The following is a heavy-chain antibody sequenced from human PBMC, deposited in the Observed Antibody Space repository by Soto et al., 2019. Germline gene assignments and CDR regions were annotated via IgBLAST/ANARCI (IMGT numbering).Heavy chain of an antibody. D-gene: IGHD2-15*01. J-gene: IGHJ6*02. CDR3: AKDLSGARWYYDALDV. Sequence: GGSVRLSFEVSGFTFSTHGMHWVRQAPGKGLEWVAGTSYDGTNKYYARSVQGRFTISRENSMKTLYLQMNSLRTEDTAVYYCAKDLSGARWYYDALDVWGQGTTVTVSS. CDR2: TSYDGTNK. CDR1: GFTFSTHG. V-gene: IGHV3-30*18.